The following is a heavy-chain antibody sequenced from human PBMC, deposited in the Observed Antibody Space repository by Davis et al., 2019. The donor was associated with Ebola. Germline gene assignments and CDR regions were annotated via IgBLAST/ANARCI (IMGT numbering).Heavy chain of an antibody. CDR1: GFTFSKCA. V-gene: IGHV3-23*01. D-gene: IGHD6-19*01. CDR3: AKEKSSGWYLIDYGMDV. CDR2: ISATGGAT. J-gene: IGHJ6*04. Sequence: GGSLRLSCAASGFTFSKCAMSWVRQAPGKGLEWVSTISATGGATYFADSVKGRFSISRDNSKNMLFLQVNSLRAEDTAVYYCAKEKSSGWYLIDYGMDVWGKGTTVTVSS.